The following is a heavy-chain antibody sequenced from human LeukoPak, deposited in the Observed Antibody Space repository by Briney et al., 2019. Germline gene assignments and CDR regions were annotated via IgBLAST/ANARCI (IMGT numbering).Heavy chain of an antibody. J-gene: IGHJ6*02. V-gene: IGHV3-21*01. D-gene: IGHD1-1*01. CDR3: ARDWNYYYYYGMDV. Sequence: GGSLRLSCAASGFTFSSYSMNWVRQAPEKGLEWVSSISSSSSYIYYADSVKGRFTISRDNAKNSLYLQMNSLRAEDTAVYYCARDWNYYYYYGMDVWGQGTTVTVSS. CDR2: ISSSSSYI. CDR1: GFTFSSYS.